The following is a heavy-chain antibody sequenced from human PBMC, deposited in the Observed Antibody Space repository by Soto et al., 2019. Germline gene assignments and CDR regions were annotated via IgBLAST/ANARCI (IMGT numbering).Heavy chain of an antibody. CDR3: ATESPLWRDYYYYGMDV. CDR2: ISAYNGNT. V-gene: IGHV1-18*01. D-gene: IGHD1-1*01. CDR1: GYTFTSYG. Sequence: ASVKVSCKASGYTFTSYGISWVRQAPGQGLEWMGWISAYNGNTNYAQKLQGRVTMTTDTSTSTAYMELRSLRSDDTAVYYCATESPLWRDYYYYGMDVWGQGTTVTVSS. J-gene: IGHJ6*02.